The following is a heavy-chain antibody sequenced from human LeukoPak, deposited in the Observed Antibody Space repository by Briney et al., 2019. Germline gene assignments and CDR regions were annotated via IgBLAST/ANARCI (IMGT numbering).Heavy chain of an antibody. CDR3: ARALGMVRGATPRWFDP. V-gene: IGHV4-39*07. CDR1: GGSISSSSYY. CDR2: IYYSGST. D-gene: IGHD3-10*01. J-gene: IGHJ5*02. Sequence: SETLSLTCTVSGGSISSSSYYWGWIRQPPGKGLEWIGSIYYSGSTYYNPSLKSRVTISVDTSKNQFSLKLSSVTAADTAVYYCARALGMVRGATPRWFDPWGQGTLVTVSS.